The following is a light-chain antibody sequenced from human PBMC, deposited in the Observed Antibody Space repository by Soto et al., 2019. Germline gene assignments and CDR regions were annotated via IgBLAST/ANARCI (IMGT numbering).Light chain of an antibody. CDR1: ISDVGAYNY. J-gene: IGLJ1*01. CDR3: SSYTSGTTPYV. V-gene: IGLV2-14*01. Sequence: QSALTQPASVSGSPGQSITISCTGTISDVGAYNYVSWYQHHPGKAPKLMIFAVSNRPSGISNRFSGSKSGNTASLTISGLQAEDEADYYCSSYTSGTTPYVFXTGTKVTVL. CDR2: AVS.